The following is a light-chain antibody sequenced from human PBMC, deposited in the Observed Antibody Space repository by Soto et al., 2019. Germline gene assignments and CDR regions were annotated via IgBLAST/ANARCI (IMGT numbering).Light chain of an antibody. J-gene: IGKJ2*01. CDR1: QTTNTW. CDR3: QEYISYPYT. CDR2: DAS. Sequence: DIQMTQFPSTLSESVGDRVTITCRASQTTNTWLAWYQQKPGTAPKLLIYDASSLEGGVPSRFSASGSGTEFTLTISSLQPDDLATYYCQEYISYPYTFGQGTKVDIK. V-gene: IGKV1-5*01.